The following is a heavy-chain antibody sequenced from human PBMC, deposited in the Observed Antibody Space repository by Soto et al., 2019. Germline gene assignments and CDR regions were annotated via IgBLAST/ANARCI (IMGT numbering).Heavy chain of an antibody. CDR1: GFTFSSYG. J-gene: IGHJ6*02. V-gene: IGHV3-33*01. Sequence: PGGSLRLSCAASGFTFSSYGMHWVRQAPGKGLEWVAVIWYDGSNKYYADSVKGRFTISRDNSKNTLYLQMNSLRAEDTAVYYCARDRAAAGTRKYYYYGMDVWGQGTTVTVSS. CDR2: IWYDGSNK. CDR3: ARDRAAAGTRKYYYYGMDV. D-gene: IGHD6-13*01.